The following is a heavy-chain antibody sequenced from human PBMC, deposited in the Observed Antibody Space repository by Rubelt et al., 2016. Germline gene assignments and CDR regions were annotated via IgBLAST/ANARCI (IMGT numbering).Heavy chain of an antibody. CDR1: GFTFSSYA. J-gene: IGHJ6*02. Sequence: GFTFSSYAMSWVRQAPGKGLVWVSRINSDGSSTSYADSVKGRFTISRDNAKNSLYLQMNSLRAEDTALYYCAKAGEYSSSSLDLYGGMDVWGQGTTVTVSS. D-gene: IGHD6-6*01. CDR3: AKAGEYSSSSLDLYGGMDV. V-gene: IGHV3-74*01. CDR2: INSDGSST.